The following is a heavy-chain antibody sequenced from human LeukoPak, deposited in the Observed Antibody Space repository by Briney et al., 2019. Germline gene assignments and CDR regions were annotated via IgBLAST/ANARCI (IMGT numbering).Heavy chain of an antibody. CDR3: ARALRSSSGWVVVDY. J-gene: IGHJ4*02. V-gene: IGHV3-11*04. CDR2: ISSSGSTI. CDR1: GFTFSDYY. Sequence: GGSLRLSCAASGFTFSDYYMSWIRQAPGKWREWVSYISSSGSTIYYADSVKGRFTISRDNAKTSLYLQMNSLRAEDTAVYYCARALRSSSGWVVVDYWGQGTLVTVSS. D-gene: IGHD6-19*01.